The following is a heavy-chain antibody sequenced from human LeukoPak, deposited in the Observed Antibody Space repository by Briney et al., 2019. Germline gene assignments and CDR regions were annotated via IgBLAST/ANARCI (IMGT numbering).Heavy chain of an antibody. CDR3: ARGFEGEYYDILTGVYGMDV. D-gene: IGHD3-9*01. Sequence: SETLSLTCTVSGGSISSYYWSWIRQPPGKGLEWIGYIYYSGSTNYNPSLKSRVTISVDTSKNQFSLKLSSVTAADTAVYYCARGFEGEYYDILTGVYGMDVWGQGTTVTVSS. CDR2: IYYSGST. V-gene: IGHV4-59*01. J-gene: IGHJ6*02. CDR1: GGSISSYY.